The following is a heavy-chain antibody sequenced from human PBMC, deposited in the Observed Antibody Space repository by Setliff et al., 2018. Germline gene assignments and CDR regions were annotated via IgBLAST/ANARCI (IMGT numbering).Heavy chain of an antibody. CDR1: GGTFSDYY. CDR2: INHRGST. Sequence: SETLSLTCAAYGGTFSDYYWTWIRQPPGKGLEWVGEINHRGSTNYNPSLQSRVTLSLDASRSQFSLALTSVAAADTAMYYCARSLRRTFRRLDWLGFFGDWGQGAMVTVSS. V-gene: IGHV4-34*01. CDR3: ARSLRRTFRRLDWLGFFGD. D-gene: IGHD3-9*01. J-gene: IGHJ4*02.